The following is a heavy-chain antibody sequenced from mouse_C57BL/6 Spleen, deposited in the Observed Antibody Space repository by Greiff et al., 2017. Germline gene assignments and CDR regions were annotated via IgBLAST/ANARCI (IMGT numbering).Heavy chain of an antibody. CDR2: IYPGDGDT. CDR1: GYAFSSSW. J-gene: IGHJ3*01. CDR3: AREGGLYGNWFAY. V-gene: IGHV1-82*01. Sequence: LQESGPELVKPGASVKISCKASGYAFSSSWMNWVKQRPGKGLEWIGRIYPGDGDTNYNGKFKGKATLTADKSSSTAYMQLSSLTSEDSAVYFCAREGGLYGNWFAYWGQGTLVTVSA. D-gene: IGHD2-1*01.